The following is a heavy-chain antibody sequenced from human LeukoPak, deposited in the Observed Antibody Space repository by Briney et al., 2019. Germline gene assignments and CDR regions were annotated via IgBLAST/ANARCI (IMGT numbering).Heavy chain of an antibody. Sequence: SETLSLTCTVAGGSISGYYWSWTRQPAGSGLEWIGRIYASGTYNYNPSLKSRLSMSVDMSKNQFSLKLSSVTAADTAVYYCTRDLGIADSRDVWGQGTTVTVSS. CDR2: IYASGTY. CDR3: TRDLGIADSRDV. D-gene: IGHD6-13*01. J-gene: IGHJ6*02. V-gene: IGHV4-4*07. CDR1: GGSISGYY.